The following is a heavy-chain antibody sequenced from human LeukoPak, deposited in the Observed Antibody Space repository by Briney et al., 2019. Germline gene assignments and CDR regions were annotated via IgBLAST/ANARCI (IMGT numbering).Heavy chain of an antibody. D-gene: IGHD6-13*01. Sequence: ASVKVSCKASGYTLTSYAMHWVRQAPGQRLEWMGWISAYNGNTNYAQKLQGRVTMTTDTSTSTAYMELRSLRSDDTAVYYCARDEQLVDYWGQGTLVTVSS. CDR2: ISAYNGNT. J-gene: IGHJ4*02. V-gene: IGHV1-18*01. CDR1: GYTLTSYA. CDR3: ARDEQLVDY.